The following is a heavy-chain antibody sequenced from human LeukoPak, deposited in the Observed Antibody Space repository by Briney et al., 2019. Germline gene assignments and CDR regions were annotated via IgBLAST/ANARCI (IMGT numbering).Heavy chain of an antibody. V-gene: IGHV1-46*01. D-gene: IGHD1-26*01. CDR3: ARDFPSGSYPYYYYYGMDV. CDR2: INPSGGST. Sequence: ASVKVSCKASGGTFSSYAISWVRQAPGQGLEWMGIINPSGGSTSYAQKFQGRVTMTRDTSTSTVYMELSSLRSEDTAVYYCARDFPSGSYPYYYYYGMDVWGQGTTVTVSS. J-gene: IGHJ6*02. CDR1: GGTFSSYA.